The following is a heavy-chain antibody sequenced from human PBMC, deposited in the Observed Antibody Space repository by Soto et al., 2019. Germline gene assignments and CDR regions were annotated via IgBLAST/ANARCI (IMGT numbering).Heavy chain of an antibody. Sequence: GGSLRLSCAASGFTFSSYSMNWVRQAPGKWLEWVSSISSSSSYIYYAYSVKGLFTISRDNAKNSLYLQMNSLRAEDTAVYYCARDLSRRQYQLYYYYGMDVWGQGTTVTVSS. V-gene: IGHV3-21*01. J-gene: IGHJ6*02. D-gene: IGHD2-2*01. CDR1: GFTFSSYS. CDR2: ISSSSSYI. CDR3: ARDLSRRQYQLYYYYGMDV.